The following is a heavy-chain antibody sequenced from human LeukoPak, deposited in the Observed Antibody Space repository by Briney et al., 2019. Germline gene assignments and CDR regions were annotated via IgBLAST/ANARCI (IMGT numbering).Heavy chain of an antibody. V-gene: IGHV3-74*01. CDR3: ARDPRGGTLDY. J-gene: IGHJ4*02. CDR1: GFTFSSYW. D-gene: IGHD3-10*01. Sequence: GVSLRLSCAASGFTFSSYWMHWVRQAPGKGLVWGSRIHSGGRSTDYADSVKGRFTISRDNAKNTLNLQMNGLRAEDTAVYYCARDPRGGTLDYWGQGALVTVSS. CDR2: IHSGGRST.